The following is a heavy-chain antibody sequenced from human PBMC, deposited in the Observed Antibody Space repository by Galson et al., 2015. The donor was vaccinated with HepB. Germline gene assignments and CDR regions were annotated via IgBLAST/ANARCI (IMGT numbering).Heavy chain of an antibody. CDR3: ARGGPVSEDNWYFDL. CDR1: GFTFSSYG. V-gene: IGHV3-33*01. J-gene: IGHJ2*01. D-gene: IGHD2-15*01. CDR2: IWYDGSNK. Sequence: SLRLSCAASGFTFSSYGMHRVRQAPGKGLEWVAVIWYDGSNKYYADSVKGRFTISRDNSKNTLYLQMNSLRAEDTAVYYCARGGPVSEDNWYFDLWGRGTLVTVSS.